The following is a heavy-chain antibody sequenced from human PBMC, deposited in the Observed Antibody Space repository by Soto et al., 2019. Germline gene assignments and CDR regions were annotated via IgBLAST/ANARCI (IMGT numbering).Heavy chain of an antibody. Sequence: QVQLVQSGAEVKKPGASVKVSCKASGYTFTSYDINWVRQATGQGLEWMGWMNPHSGNTGYAQKFQGRVTMTRNTSISTAYMELSSLRSEDTAVYFCARERSAAGTGWFDPWGQGTLVTVSS. CDR3: ARERSAAGTGWFDP. J-gene: IGHJ5*02. CDR1: GYTFTSYD. V-gene: IGHV1-8*01. CDR2: MNPHSGNT. D-gene: IGHD6-13*01.